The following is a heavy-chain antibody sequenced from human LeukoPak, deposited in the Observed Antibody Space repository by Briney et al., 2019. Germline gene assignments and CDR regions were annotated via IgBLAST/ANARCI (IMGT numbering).Heavy chain of an antibody. CDR1: GGSFSGYY. CDR2: INHSGST. CDR3: ATGFLPASYYYYYGMDV. Sequence: SETLSFTCAVYGGSFSGYYWSWIRQPPGKGLEWIGEINHSGSTNYNPSLKSRVTISVDTSKNQFSLKLSSVTAADTAVYYCATGFLPASYYYYYGMDVWGQGTTVTVSS. V-gene: IGHV4-34*01. J-gene: IGHJ6*02. D-gene: IGHD3-3*01.